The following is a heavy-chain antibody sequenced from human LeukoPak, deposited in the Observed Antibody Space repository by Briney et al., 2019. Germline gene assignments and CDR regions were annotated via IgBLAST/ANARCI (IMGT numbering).Heavy chain of an antibody. J-gene: IGHJ3*02. Sequence: GSLRLSCAASGFTFDDYAMHWVRQAPGKGLEWVSLISWDGGSTYYADSVKGRFTISRDNSKNSLYLQMNSLRAEDTALYYCAKDSSSWSLDAFDIWGQGTMVTVSS. D-gene: IGHD6-13*01. CDR2: ISWDGGST. CDR3: AKDSSSWSLDAFDI. V-gene: IGHV3-43D*03. CDR1: GFTFDDYA.